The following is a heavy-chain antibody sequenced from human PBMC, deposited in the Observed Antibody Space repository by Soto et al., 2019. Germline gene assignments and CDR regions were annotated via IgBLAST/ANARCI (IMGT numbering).Heavy chain of an antibody. CDR3: ARAAMYYDSRGYYYYFDY. Sequence: QLQLQESGSGLVKPSQTLSLTCAVSGGSISSGGYSWSWIRQPPGKGLEWIGYIYHSGSTYYNPSLKSRVTISGDRSKNQFSRKLSSVTAADTAVYYCARAAMYYDSRGYYYYFDYWGQGTLVTVSS. D-gene: IGHD3-22*01. CDR2: IYHSGST. V-gene: IGHV4-30-2*01. CDR1: GGSISSGGYS. J-gene: IGHJ4*02.